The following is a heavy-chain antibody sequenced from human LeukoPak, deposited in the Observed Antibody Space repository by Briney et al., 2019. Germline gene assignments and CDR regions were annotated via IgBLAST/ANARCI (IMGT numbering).Heavy chain of an antibody. CDR2: INWNGGST. V-gene: IGHV3-20*04. CDR1: GFTFDDYG. J-gene: IGHJ6*03. CDR3: ARDGGVYYYGSGSYYANYYMDV. Sequence: GGSLRLSCAASGFTFDDYGMSWVRQAPGKGLEWVSGINWNGGSTGYADSVKGRFTISRDNAKNSLYLQMNSLRAEDTALYYCARDGGVYYYGSGSYYANYYMDVWGQGTTVTVSS. D-gene: IGHD3-10*01.